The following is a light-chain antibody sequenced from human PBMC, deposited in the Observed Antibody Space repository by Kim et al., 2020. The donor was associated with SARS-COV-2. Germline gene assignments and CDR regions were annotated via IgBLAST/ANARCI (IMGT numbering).Light chain of an antibody. CDR3: QQHNTWPPIT. CDR1: QSISNY. CDR2: DAS. V-gene: IGKV3-11*01. Sequence: EVVLTQSPATLSLFPGERATLSCRASQSISNYLGWYQHKPVQAPRLLIFDASNRASGVPARFSGSGSGTAFTLTISNLEPEDFAVYYCQQHNTWPPITFGQGTRLEIK. J-gene: IGKJ5*01.